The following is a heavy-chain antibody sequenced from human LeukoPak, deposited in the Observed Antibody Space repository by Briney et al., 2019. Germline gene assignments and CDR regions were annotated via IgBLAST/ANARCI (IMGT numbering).Heavy chain of an antibody. CDR3: AKDQNMVATAPFDC. CDR2: ISGNAGST. J-gene: IGHJ4*02. Sequence: GSLRLSCAASGFTFSSYAMSWVRQAPGKGLEWVSAISGNAGSTYYADSVKGRFTISRDNSKNTLYLQMNSLRAEDTAIYYCAKDQNMVATAPFDCWGQGTLVTVSS. V-gene: IGHV3-23*01. CDR1: GFTFSSYA. D-gene: IGHD5-12*01.